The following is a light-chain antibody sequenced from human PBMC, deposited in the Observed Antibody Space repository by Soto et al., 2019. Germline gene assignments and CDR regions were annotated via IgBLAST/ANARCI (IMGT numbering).Light chain of an antibody. CDR1: SDDVGGYNY. J-gene: IGLJ1*01. V-gene: IGLV2-14*03. CDR3: SSFVGSSGVYV. Sequence: QSVLTEPASVSGAPGQSIAISCTGTSDDVGGYNYVSWCGQHSGKVPQLIVYDVTNRPSGVSIRVSGSKCGDTASLTISGLQAVVEDDYYCSSFVGSSGVYVFGTRTKVTVL. CDR2: DVT.